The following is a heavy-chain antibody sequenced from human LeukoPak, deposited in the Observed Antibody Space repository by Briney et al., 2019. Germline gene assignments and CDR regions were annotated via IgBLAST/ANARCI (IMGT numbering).Heavy chain of an antibody. CDR1: GFTFSSSW. V-gene: IGHV3-74*01. CDR2: INNDESST. Sequence: GGSLRLSCAASGFTFSSSWMHWVRQTPGKGLVWVSRINNDESSTSYADSVKGRFTISRDNAKNTLYLQMNSLRAEDTAVYYCSASCYTDYYYMDVWGKGTTVTVSS. CDR3: SASCYTDYYYMDV. D-gene: IGHD2-2*02. J-gene: IGHJ6*03.